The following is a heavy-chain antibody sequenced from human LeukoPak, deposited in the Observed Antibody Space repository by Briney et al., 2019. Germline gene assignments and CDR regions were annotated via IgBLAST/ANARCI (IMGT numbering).Heavy chain of an antibody. CDR1: GYTFTSYG. Sequence: GASVKVSCKASGYTFTSYGISWVRQAPGQGLEWMGWISAYNGNTNYAQKLQGRVTMTTDTSTSTAYMELRSLRPDDTAVYYCAREAGSTPDYYYGMDVWGQGTTVTVSS. CDR3: AREAGSTPDYYYGMDV. V-gene: IGHV1-18*01. D-gene: IGHD4-23*01. J-gene: IGHJ6*02. CDR2: ISAYNGNT.